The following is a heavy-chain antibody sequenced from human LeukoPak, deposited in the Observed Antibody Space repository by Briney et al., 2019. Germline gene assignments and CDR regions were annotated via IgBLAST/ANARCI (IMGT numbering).Heavy chain of an antibody. J-gene: IGHJ4*02. CDR1: GGSISSSSYS. CDR2: IYYSGST. V-gene: IGHV4-39*01. CDR3: ARYASSGYYRYYFDY. Sequence: SETPSLTCTVSGGSISSSSYSWGWIRQPPGKGLEWIGTIYYSGSTYYNPSLKSRVTISKDTSKNQFSLNLSSVTAADTAVYYCARYASSGYYRYYFDYWGQGTLVTVSS. D-gene: IGHD3-22*01.